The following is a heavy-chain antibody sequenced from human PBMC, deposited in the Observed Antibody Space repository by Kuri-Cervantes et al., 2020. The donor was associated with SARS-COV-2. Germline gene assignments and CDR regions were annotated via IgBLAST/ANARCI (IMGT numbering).Heavy chain of an antibody. Sequence: GSLRLSCTVSGGSISSHYWSRIRQPPGKGLEWIGYIYYSGSTNYNPSLKSRVTMSVDTSKNQFSLELSSVTAADTAVYYCARDDPWSPTKFDYWGQGTLVTVSS. CDR2: IYYSGST. J-gene: IGHJ4*02. CDR3: ARDDPWSPTKFDY. CDR1: GGSISSHY. V-gene: IGHV4-59*11. D-gene: IGHD3-3*01.